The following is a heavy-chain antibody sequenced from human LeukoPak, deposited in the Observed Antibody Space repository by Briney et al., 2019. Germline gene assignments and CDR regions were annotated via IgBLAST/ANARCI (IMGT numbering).Heavy chain of an antibody. CDR1: GFTFSRSA. Sequence: GGSLRLFCAASGFTFSRSAMDWVRLAPGKGLESVPLMWSDGHNKYYADSMKGRFIVSRDSSKNTLFLQMSSLRAEDTAVYYSAWGFSCRLKYFDYWGQGTLVTVSS. J-gene: IGHJ4*02. CDR2: MWSDGHNK. D-gene: IGHD3-16*01. CDR3: AWGFSCRLKYFDY. V-gene: IGHV3-33*07.